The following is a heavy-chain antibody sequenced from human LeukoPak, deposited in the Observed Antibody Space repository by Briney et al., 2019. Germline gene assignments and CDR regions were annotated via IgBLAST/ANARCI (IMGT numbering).Heavy chain of an antibody. CDR3: ARDRIWGAFDI. CDR2: IYYSGST. Sequence: PSETLSLTCTVSVGSISSYYWSWIRQPPGKGLEWIGYIYYSGSTNYNPSLKSRVTISVDTSKNQFSLKLSSVTAADTAVYYCARDRIWGAFDIWGQGTMVTVSS. CDR1: VGSISSYY. J-gene: IGHJ3*02. D-gene: IGHD7-27*01. V-gene: IGHV4-59*01.